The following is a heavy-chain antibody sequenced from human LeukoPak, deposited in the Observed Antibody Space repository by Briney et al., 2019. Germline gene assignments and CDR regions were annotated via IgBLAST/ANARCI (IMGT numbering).Heavy chain of an antibody. J-gene: IGHJ5*02. V-gene: IGHV1-18*01. D-gene: IGHD3-10*01. CDR1: GYTFTSYG. Sequence: ASVKVSCKASGYTFTSYGISWVRQAPGQGLEWMGWISAYNGNTNYAQKLQGRVTMTTDTSTSTAYMELRSLRSDDTAVYYCARRTQLLWFGDNWFDPWGLGTLVTVSS. CDR3: ARRTQLLWFGDNWFDP. CDR2: ISAYNGNT.